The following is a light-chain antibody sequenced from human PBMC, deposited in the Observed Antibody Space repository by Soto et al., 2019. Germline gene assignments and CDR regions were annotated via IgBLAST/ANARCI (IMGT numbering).Light chain of an antibody. Sequence: DIQMTQSPSSLSAFVGDRVTITCRASQGISNYLAWFQQKPWKAPKTLIYAPYTLQRGVPSKFSGSGSGTAFTLTINSLQPEDLATYYCQQYDSDPCTVGPGTEVDIK. V-gene: IGKV1-16*02. J-gene: IGKJ3*01. CDR1: QGISNY. CDR3: QQYDSDPCT. CDR2: APY.